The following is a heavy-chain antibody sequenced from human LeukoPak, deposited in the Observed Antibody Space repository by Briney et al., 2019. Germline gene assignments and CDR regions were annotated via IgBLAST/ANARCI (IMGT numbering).Heavy chain of an antibody. J-gene: IGHJ3*02. V-gene: IGHV3-74*01. CDR2: IYSDGINT. CDR1: GFTFSSYW. D-gene: IGHD1-26*01. CDR3: ARTTSMSYVGDAFDI. Sequence: GGSLRLSCAASGFTFSSYWMHWVRQAPGKGLVWVSRIYSDGINTGYADSVKGRFTISRDNAKNTLYLQMNSLRAEDTAVYYCARTTSMSYVGDAFDIWGQGTMVTVSS.